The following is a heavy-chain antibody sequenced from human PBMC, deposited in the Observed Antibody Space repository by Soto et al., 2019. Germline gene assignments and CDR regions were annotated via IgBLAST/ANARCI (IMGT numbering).Heavy chain of an antibody. D-gene: IGHD3-3*01. CDR2: ISYDGSNK. J-gene: IGHJ6*02. V-gene: IGHV3-30-3*01. CDR3: ARDLVAIFGVVIITQYGMAV. CDR1: GFTFSSYA. Sequence: GGSLRLSCAASGFTFSSYAMHWVRQAPGKGLEWVAVISYDGSNKYYADSVKGRFTISRDNSKNTLYLQMNSLRAEDTAVYYCARDLVAIFGVVIITQYGMAVWGQGTTVTVSS.